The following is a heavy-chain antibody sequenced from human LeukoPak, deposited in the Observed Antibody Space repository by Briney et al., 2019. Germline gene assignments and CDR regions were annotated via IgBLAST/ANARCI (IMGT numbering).Heavy chain of an antibody. D-gene: IGHD3-22*01. J-gene: IGHJ6*03. V-gene: IGHV3-23*01. CDR2: ISGSGGST. CDR1: GFTFSSYG. Sequence: GGSLRLSCAASGFTFSSYGMSWVRQAPGKGLEWVSAISGSGGSTYYADSVKGRFTISRDNSKNTLYLQMNSLRAEDTAVYYCARRLDSSYYYYMDVWGKGTTVTISS. CDR3: ARRLDSSYYYYMDV.